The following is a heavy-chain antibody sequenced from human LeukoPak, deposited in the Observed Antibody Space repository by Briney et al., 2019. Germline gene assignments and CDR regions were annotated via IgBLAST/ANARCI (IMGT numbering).Heavy chain of an antibody. V-gene: IGHV1-24*01. J-gene: IGHJ4*02. CDR1: GYTLTELS. D-gene: IGHD3-10*01. Sequence: ASVKVSCTVSGYTLTELSMHWVRQAPGKGLEWMGGFDPEDGETIYAQKFQGRVTMTEDTSTDTAYMELSSLRSEDTAVYYCATPYYYGSGSYYSRDYFDYWGQGTLVTVSS. CDR3: ATPYYYGSGSYYSRDYFDY. CDR2: FDPEDGET.